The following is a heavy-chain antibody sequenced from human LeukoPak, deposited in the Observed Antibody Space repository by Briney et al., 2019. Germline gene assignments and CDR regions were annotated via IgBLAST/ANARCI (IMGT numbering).Heavy chain of an antibody. CDR3: ARESGRVSDY. CDR2: IYPGDSDT. J-gene: IGHJ4*02. CDR1: GYSFTSYW. Sequence: GESLKISYQGSGYSFTSYWIGWVRQMPGKGLEWMGIIYPGDSDTRYSPSFQGQVTFSADKSTSTAYLQWSSLKAADTAIYYCARESGRVSDYWGQGTLVTVSS. D-gene: IGHD2-15*01. V-gene: IGHV5-51*01.